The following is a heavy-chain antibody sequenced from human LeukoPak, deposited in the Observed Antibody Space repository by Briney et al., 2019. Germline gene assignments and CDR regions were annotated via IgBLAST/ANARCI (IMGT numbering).Heavy chain of an antibody. CDR3: ARDSGARYYYGSGSYYRAYNWFDP. J-gene: IGHJ5*02. Sequence: GGSLRLSCAASGFTFSSYGMHWVRQAPGKGLEWVAVIWYDGSNKYYADSVKGQFTISRDNSKNTLYLQMNSLRAEDAAVYYCARDSGARYYYGSGSYYRAYNWFDPWGQGTLVTVSS. V-gene: IGHV3-33*01. D-gene: IGHD3-10*01. CDR2: IWYDGSNK. CDR1: GFTFSSYG.